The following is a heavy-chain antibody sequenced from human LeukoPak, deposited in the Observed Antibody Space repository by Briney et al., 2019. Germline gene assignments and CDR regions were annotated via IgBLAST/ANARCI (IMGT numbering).Heavy chain of an antibody. D-gene: IGHD4-11*01. Sequence: GESLKICCKGSGYSCTSYWIGWVRQLPGKGLEWVWIIYPGDSDTRYSPPFQGQVTISAGKSISTAYLQWSSLKASDTAMYYCARFRVTTYYYYYYMDVWGKGTTVTVSS. CDR1: GYSCTSYW. V-gene: IGHV5-51*01. CDR3: ARFRVTTYYYYYYMDV. J-gene: IGHJ6*03. CDR2: IYPGDSDT.